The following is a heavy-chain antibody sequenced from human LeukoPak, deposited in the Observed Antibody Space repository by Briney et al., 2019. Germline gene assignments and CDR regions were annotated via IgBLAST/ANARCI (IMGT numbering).Heavy chain of an antibody. J-gene: IGHJ4*02. CDR1: GYSISSGYY. Sequence: PSETLSLTCTVSGYSISSGYYWGWIRQPPGKGLEWIGSIYHSGSTYYNPSLKSRVTISVDTSKNQFSLKLRSVTAADTAVYYCASGLDYYDSSGYYSDYWGQGTLVTVSS. CDR2: IYHSGST. V-gene: IGHV4-38-2*02. D-gene: IGHD3-22*01. CDR3: ASGLDYYDSSGYYSDY.